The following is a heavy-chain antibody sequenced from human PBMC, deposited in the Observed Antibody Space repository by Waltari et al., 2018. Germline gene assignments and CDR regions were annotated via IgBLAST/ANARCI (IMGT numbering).Heavy chain of an antibody. CDR3: ARDRTDDYYYYGMDV. CDR2: IYYSGST. V-gene: IGHV4-59*01. D-gene: IGHD1-1*01. Sequence: QVQLQESGPGLVKPSETLSLTCTVAGGSISSYYWRWIRQPPGKGLEWIGYIYYSGSTNYNPSLKSRVTISVDTSKNQFSLKLSSVTAADTAVYYCARDRTDDYYYYGMDVWGQGTTVTVS. J-gene: IGHJ6*02. CDR1: GGSISSYY.